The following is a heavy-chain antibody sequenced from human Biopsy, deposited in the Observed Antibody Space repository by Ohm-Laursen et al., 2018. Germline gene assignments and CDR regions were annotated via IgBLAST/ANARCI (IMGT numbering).Heavy chain of an antibody. J-gene: IGHJ6*02. V-gene: IGHV4-59*01. CDR3: ARATNSTGWPYYYFYGMDV. CDR2: IYYSGGT. Sequence: SETLSLTCTVSGGSISSDYWSWIRQTPGKGLEWIGYIYYSGGTNYNPSLKSRVTISVDMSKNQFSLRLNSVTAADTAVYYCARATNSTGWPYYYFYGMDVWGQGTTVTVSS. CDR1: GGSISSDY. D-gene: IGHD2/OR15-2a*01.